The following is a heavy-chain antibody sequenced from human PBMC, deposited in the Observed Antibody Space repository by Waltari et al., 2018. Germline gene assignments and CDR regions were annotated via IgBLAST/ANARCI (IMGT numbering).Heavy chain of an antibody. CDR1: GFMFAHDW. J-gene: IGHJ6*02. CDR2: IKQDGTEK. CDR3: ARILCDGSKCYNGLDV. V-gene: IGHV3-7*01. D-gene: IGHD3-10*01. Sequence: VQLVESGGGVIQSGGSLRLSCAASGFMFAHDWMGWVRQAPGKGLEWVANIKQDGTEKIYVDSGKGRFTILRDNAKNSLFLQMNSLRADDTGVYYCARILCDGSKCYNGLDVWGQGTAVTVSS.